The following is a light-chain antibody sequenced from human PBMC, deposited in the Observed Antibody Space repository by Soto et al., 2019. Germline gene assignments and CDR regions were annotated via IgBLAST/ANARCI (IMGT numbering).Light chain of an antibody. CDR3: QQYDSWPFT. CDR1: QSVTSN. Sequence: EMVMTQSPATLSVSPGERATLSCRASQSVTSNLAWYQQKPGQAPRLLIYRASTMGTGIPVTFSGAGSGTEFSLTISSLQSEDFAVYYCQQYDSWPFTFGHGTKVEIK. J-gene: IGKJ1*01. CDR2: RAS. V-gene: IGKV3-15*01.